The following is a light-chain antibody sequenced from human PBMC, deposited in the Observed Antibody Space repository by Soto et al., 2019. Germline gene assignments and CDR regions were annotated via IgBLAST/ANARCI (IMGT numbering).Light chain of an antibody. V-gene: IGLV2-14*01. CDR1: SSDIGAYDY. J-gene: IGLJ1*01. CDR3: SSFTTTSTHV. Sequence: QAALTQPASLSGSPGQSITISCTGTSSDIGAYDYVSWFQQHPGKAPKLMISEVNNRPSGVSNRFSGSRSGNTAYLTISGLQVEDEAEYFCSSFTTTSTHVFGHGPKVTV. CDR2: EVN.